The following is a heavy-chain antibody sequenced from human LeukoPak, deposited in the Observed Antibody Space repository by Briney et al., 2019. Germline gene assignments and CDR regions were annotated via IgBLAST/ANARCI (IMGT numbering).Heavy chain of an antibody. CDR3: AREGYDSSGYYYGLDY. CDR2: ISYDGSNK. Sequence: GRSLRLSCAASGFTFSSYAMHWVRQAPGKGLEWVAVISYDGSNKYYADSVKGRFTISRDNSKNTLYLQMNSLRAEDTAVYSCAREGYDSSGYYYGLDYWGQGTLVTVSS. CDR1: GFTFSSYA. J-gene: IGHJ4*02. D-gene: IGHD3-22*01. V-gene: IGHV3-30-3*01.